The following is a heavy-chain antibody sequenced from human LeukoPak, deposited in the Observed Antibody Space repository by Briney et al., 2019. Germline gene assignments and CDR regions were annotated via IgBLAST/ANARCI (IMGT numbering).Heavy chain of an antibody. CDR2: ISGSGGST. J-gene: IGHJ4*02. CDR1: GFNFSSYA. V-gene: IGHV3-23*01. D-gene: IGHD6-19*01. Sequence: GSLRLSCAASGFNFSSYAMSWVRQAPGKGLEGGSAISGSGGSTYYADSVKGRFTISRDNSKNTLYLQMNSLRAEDTAVYYCAKGQAVAGTADFDYWGQGTLVTVSS. CDR3: AKGQAVAGTADFDY.